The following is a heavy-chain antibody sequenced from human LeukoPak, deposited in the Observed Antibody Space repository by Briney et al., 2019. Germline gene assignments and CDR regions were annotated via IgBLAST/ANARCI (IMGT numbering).Heavy chain of an antibody. Sequence: SETLSLTCTVSGGSISSYYWSRIRQPPGKGLEWIGYIYYSGSTNYNPSLKSRVTISVDTSKNQFSLKLSSVTAADTAVYYCARDNYGGTRGYFDYWGQGTLVTVSS. CDR2: IYYSGST. V-gene: IGHV4-59*01. CDR1: GGSISSYY. CDR3: ARDNYGGTRGYFDY. J-gene: IGHJ4*02. D-gene: IGHD4-23*01.